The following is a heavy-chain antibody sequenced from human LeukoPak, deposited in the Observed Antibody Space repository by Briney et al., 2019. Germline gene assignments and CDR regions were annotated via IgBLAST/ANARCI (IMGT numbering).Heavy chain of an antibody. J-gene: IGHJ5*02. CDR3: AREPWSGYVNWFDP. CDR1: GFTVSSNY. V-gene: IGHV3-66*02. D-gene: IGHD3-3*01. CDR2: IYSGGST. Sequence: PGGSLRLSCAASGFTVSSNYMSWVRQAPGKGLEWVSVIYSGGSTYYADSVKGRFTISRDNSKNTLYLQMNSLRAEDTAVYYCAREPWSGYVNWFDPWGQGTLVTVSS.